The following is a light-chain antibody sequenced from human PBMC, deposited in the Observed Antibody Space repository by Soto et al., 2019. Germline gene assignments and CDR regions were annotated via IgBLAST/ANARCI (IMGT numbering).Light chain of an antibody. CDR3: HQDFNLPWT. CDR2: GTS. V-gene: IGKV3D-7*01. Sequence: PGAIATLSCRASQTVSRMYLSWFQQKPGQAPRLLIYGTSTRATGIPVRFSGSGSGTDFTLTISSLQPEDFAVYFCHQDFNLPWTFGQGTKVDIK. CDR1: QTVSRMY. J-gene: IGKJ1*01.